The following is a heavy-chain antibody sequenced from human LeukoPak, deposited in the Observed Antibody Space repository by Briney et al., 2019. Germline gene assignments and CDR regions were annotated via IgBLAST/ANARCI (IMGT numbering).Heavy chain of an antibody. CDR2: ISGSGGST. V-gene: IGHV3-23*01. CDR1: GFTFSSYA. D-gene: IGHD3-3*01. CDR3: ASRKSDQDYDFWSAPNDY. Sequence: PGGSLRLSCAASGFTFSSYAMSWVRQAPGKGLEWVSAISGSGGSTYYADSVKGRFTISRDNSKNTLYLQMNSLRAEDTAVYYCASRKSDQDYDFWSAPNDYWGQGTLVTVSS. J-gene: IGHJ4*02.